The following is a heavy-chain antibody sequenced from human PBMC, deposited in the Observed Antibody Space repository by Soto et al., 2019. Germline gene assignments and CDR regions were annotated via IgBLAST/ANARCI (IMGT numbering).Heavy chain of an antibody. CDR2: LSGSGGTI. Sequence: GSLRLSCAASGFTFSSYAMSWVRQTPGKGLEWVSTLSGSGGTIYYADSVKGRFTISRDNAKNSLYLQMNSLRAEDTAVYYCAREYCSSTSCLNWFDPWGQGTLVTVSS. J-gene: IGHJ5*02. D-gene: IGHD2-2*01. V-gene: IGHV3-23*01. CDR3: AREYCSSTSCLNWFDP. CDR1: GFTFSSYA.